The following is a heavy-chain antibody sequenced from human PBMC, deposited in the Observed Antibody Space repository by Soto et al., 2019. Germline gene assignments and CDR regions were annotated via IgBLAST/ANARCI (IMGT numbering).Heavy chain of an antibody. CDR3: ARGAVVVDRAWFDP. Sequence: QVQLQESGPGLVKPSQTLSLTCTVSGVSISSGGYYWSWVRQHPGKGLEWIGYIYYSGTTYYDPSLKRRVTISIDTSKSQFSLRLNSVTAADTAVYYCARGAVVVDRAWFDPWGQGTLVTVSS. D-gene: IGHD2-21*01. CDR1: GVSISSGGYY. CDR2: IYYSGTT. V-gene: IGHV4-31*03. J-gene: IGHJ5*02.